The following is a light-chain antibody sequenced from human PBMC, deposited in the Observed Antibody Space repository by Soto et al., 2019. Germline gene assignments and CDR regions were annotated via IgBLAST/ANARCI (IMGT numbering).Light chain of an antibody. CDR2: GAS. V-gene: IGKV3-15*01. Sequence: EIVLTQSPATLSVSQGERSTLSCRASQSVSSNLAWYQQKPGQAPRLLIYGASTRATGIPARFSGSGSGTEFTLTISSLQPEDFATYYCQQLNNYPRTFGPGTKVDIK. CDR1: QSVSSN. J-gene: IGKJ3*01. CDR3: QQLNNYPRT.